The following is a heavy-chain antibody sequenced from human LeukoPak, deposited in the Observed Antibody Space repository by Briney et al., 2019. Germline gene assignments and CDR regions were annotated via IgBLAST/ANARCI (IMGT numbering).Heavy chain of an antibody. CDR2: ISGSGGST. J-gene: IGHJ4*02. CDR3: AKLGAGRYFDWLFLGNYFDY. Sequence: GGSLRLSCAASGFTFSSYAMSWVRQAPGKGLEWVSAISGSGGSTYYADSVKGRFTISRDNSKNTLYLQMNSLRAEDTAVYYCAKLGAGRYFDWLFLGNYFDYWGQGTLVTVSS. V-gene: IGHV3-23*01. CDR1: GFTFSSYA. D-gene: IGHD3-9*01.